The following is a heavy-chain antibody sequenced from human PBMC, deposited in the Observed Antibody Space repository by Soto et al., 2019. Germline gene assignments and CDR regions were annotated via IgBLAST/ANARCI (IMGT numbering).Heavy chain of an antibody. D-gene: IGHD3-16*02. CDR2: INPANGNT. CDR3: TRSAISPYGGLIGPFDY. CDR1: GYTFTAYA. J-gene: IGHJ4*02. Sequence: QVQLAQSGAEERKPGASVKVSCEATGYTFTAYAMHWVRQAPGQRLEWMGWINPANGNTKYSQKFPGRLTITSDTSANTVYMELNSLTSEDTAMYYCTRSAISPYGGLIGPFDYWGQRNLVTVSS. V-gene: IGHV1-3*05.